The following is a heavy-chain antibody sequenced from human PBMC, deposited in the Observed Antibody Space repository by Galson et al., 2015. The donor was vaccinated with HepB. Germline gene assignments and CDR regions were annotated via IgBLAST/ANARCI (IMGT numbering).Heavy chain of an antibody. CDR1: RGIFRSSV. D-gene: IGHD4-17*01. J-gene: IGHJ6*03. Sequence: SVKVSCKASRGIFRSSVISWVRQAPGQGLEWMGEIIPIFGPAKYAQEFQGRVTITADESTNTAYMELSSLRSEDTAVYYCARTTPYGDYVSPYSYMDVWGKGTTVTVSS. V-gene: IGHV1-69*13. CDR2: IIPIFGPA. CDR3: ARTTPYGDYVSPYSYMDV.